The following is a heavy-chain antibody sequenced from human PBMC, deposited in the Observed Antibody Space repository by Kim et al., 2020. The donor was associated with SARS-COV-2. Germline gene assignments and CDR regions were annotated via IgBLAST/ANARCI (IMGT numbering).Heavy chain of an antibody. Sequence: SETLSLICTVSGGSISSGSYYWSWIRQPAGKGLEWIGRIYTSGSTNYNPSLKSRVTISVDTSKNQFSLKLSSVTAADTAVYYCARGRGYYDILTGYYLGSDYYYGMDVWGQGTTVTVSS. J-gene: IGHJ6*02. D-gene: IGHD3-9*01. CDR3: ARGRGYYDILTGYYLGSDYYYGMDV. CDR1: GGSISSGSYY. CDR2: IYTSGST. V-gene: IGHV4-61*02.